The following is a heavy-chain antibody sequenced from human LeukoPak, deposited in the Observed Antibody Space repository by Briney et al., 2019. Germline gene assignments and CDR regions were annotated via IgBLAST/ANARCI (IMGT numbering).Heavy chain of an antibody. J-gene: IGHJ4*02. D-gene: IGHD3-3*01. CDR3: ARDGGDFWSGYSSPFGY. CDR2: IYTSGST. CDR1: GGFISSGSYY. V-gene: IGHV4-61*02. Sequence: SETLSLTCTVSGGFISSGSYYWSWIRQPAGKRLEWIGRIYTSGSTNYNPSLKSRVTISVDTSKNQFSLKLSSVTAADTAVYYCARDGGDFWSGYSSPFGYWGQGTRVTVSS.